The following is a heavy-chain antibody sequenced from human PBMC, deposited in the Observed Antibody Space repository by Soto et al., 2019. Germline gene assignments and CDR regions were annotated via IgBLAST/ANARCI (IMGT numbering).Heavy chain of an antibody. V-gene: IGHV3-30*18. CDR3: AKEGSYCSSASCSAYNWFDP. CDR2: MSHDGSNI. J-gene: IGHJ5*02. Sequence: QVRLVESGGGEVQPGRSLRLSCAASGFNFYNYGMHWVRQAPGKGLELVAVMSHDGSNIYYADSGRGRFTISRDNSKNTLYLQMISLRAEDTAVYYCAKEGSYCSSASCSAYNWFDPWGHGTLVTVSS. CDR1: GFNFYNYG. D-gene: IGHD2-2*01.